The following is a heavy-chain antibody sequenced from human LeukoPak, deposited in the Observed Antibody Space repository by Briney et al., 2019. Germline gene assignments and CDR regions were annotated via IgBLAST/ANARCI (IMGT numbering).Heavy chain of an antibody. CDR3: AREVGDTYYYFGMDV. CDR2: INTNTGNP. CDR1: GYTFTSCA. Sequence: ASVKVSCKASGYTFTSCAMNWVRQAPGQGLEWMGWINTNTGNPTYAQGFTGRFVFSLDTSVSTAYLQISSLKAEDTAVYYCAREVGDTYYYFGMDVWGQGTTVTVPS. D-gene: IGHD3-10*01. V-gene: IGHV7-4-1*02. J-gene: IGHJ6*02.